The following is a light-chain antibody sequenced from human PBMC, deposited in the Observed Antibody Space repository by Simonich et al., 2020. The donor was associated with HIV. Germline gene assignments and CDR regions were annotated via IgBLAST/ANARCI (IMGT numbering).Light chain of an antibody. CDR2: KAS. CDR1: QSISNW. Sequence: DIQLTQSPSTLFASVGARVTITCRASQSISNWLAWYQQKPGKAPKLLIYKASSLESGVPSRFSGSGSGTEFTLTISSLQPDDFATYYCQQYNSDSTFGQGTKVEIK. J-gene: IGKJ1*01. CDR3: QQYNSDST. V-gene: IGKV1-5*03.